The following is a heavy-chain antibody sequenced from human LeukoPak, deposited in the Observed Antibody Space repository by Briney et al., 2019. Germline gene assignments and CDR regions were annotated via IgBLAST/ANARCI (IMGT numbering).Heavy chain of an antibody. J-gene: IGHJ6*03. CDR2: KKQDGSEK. Sequence: GSLRLSCAASGFTFSSYWMSWVRQAPGKGLEWVANKKQDGSEKYYVDSVKGRFTISRDNAKNSLYLQMNSLRAEDTAVYYCARDRKQDTHTPFPNYYYYYMDVWGKGTTVTVYS. CDR3: ARDRKQDTHTPFPNYYYYYMDV. CDR1: GFTFSSYW. V-gene: IGHV3-7*01. D-gene: IGHD2-15*01.